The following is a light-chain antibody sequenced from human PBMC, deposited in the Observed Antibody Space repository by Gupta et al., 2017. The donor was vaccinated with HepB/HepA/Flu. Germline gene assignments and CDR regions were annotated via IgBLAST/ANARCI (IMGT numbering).Light chain of an antibody. CDR1: STDIGAYNL. CDR2: EVT. J-gene: IGLJ2*01. Sequence: QSALTQPASGSGSRGQSITMSCTGTSTDIGAYNLVSWYQQLLGKAPTLIIYEVTKRPSGVSDRFSGSKSGNTASLTISGLQAQDEAQYYCCSYAGNSGLTFGGGTRLTVL. CDR3: CSYAGNSGLT. V-gene: IGLV2-23*02.